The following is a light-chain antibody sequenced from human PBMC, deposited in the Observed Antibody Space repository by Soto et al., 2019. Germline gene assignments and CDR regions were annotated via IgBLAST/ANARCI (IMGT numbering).Light chain of an antibody. CDR2: RSS. J-gene: IGKJ4*02. Sequence: DIQMTQSPSTLSASVGDRVTITCRASQTISNYLTWYQQRPGKAPKLLIYRSSILQNGVPSRFSGSGSGTEFTLTISRRRPDVFATYYCQQYYMYATFGRGTRVEI. V-gene: IGKV1-5*03. CDR3: QQYYMYAT. CDR1: QTISNY.